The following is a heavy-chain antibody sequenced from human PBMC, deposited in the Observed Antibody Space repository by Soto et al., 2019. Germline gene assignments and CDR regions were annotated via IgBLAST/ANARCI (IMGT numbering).Heavy chain of an antibody. CDR1: GFHLRRQA. J-gene: IGHJ5*02. CDR3: ARGTFRGDCINTTCLTGFGT. CDR2: IGYDGNNK. V-gene: IGHV3-33*08. D-gene: IGHD2-2*01. Sequence: SQRLCSAASGFHLRRQAAPVVRQPTGEGPEGVAVIGYDGNNKYYADSVKGRFTISRDNSQNTLSLQMNSLRAEDTAVFYCARGTFRGDCINTTCLTGFGTCGQGALVTGS.